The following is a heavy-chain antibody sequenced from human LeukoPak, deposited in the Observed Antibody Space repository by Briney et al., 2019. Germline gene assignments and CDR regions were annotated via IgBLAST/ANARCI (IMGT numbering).Heavy chain of an antibody. CDR1: GFTFSMYW. J-gene: IGHJ4*02. CDR2: IQSDGSSP. CDR3: AKDPHNLNDEGSYYFDY. D-gene: IGHD1-20*01. Sequence: GGSLRLSCADSGFTFSMYWMHGVRQAPGKGLVWVSRIQSDGSSPDYADSVKGRFTISRDNAKNTLYLQMNSLRAEDTAVYYCAKDPHNLNDEGSYYFDYWGQGTLVTVSS. V-gene: IGHV3-74*01.